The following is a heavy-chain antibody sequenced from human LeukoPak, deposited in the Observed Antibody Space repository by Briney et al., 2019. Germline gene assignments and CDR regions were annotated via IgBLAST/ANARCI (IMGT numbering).Heavy chain of an antibody. CDR2: INPGDSNT. Sequence: GESLKISCKGSGYSFTTYWIAWVRQMPGKGLEWMGIINPGDSNTKYSPSVQGQVTISVDKSIGTAYLQWNSLKASDTAIYYCAGKNRTPLRNNWFDSWGQGTLVTVSS. CDR3: AGKNRTPLRNNWFDS. CDR1: GYSFTTYW. V-gene: IGHV5-51*01. D-gene: IGHD1-1*01. J-gene: IGHJ5*01.